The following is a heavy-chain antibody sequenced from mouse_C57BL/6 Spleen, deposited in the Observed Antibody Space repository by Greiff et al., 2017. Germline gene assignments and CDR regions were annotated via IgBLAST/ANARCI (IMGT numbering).Heavy chain of an antibody. CDR3: ARDAGSRDYFDY. CDR2: IGPSDSYT. J-gene: IGHJ2*01. CDR1: GYTFTSYW. V-gene: IGHV1-69*01. Sequence: QVQLQQPGAELVMPGASVKLSCKASGYTFTSYWMHWVKQRPGQGLEWIGEIGPSDSYTNYNQKVKGKSTLTVDKSSSTAYMQLSSLTSEDSAVYDFARDAGSRDYFDYWGQGTTLTVSS.